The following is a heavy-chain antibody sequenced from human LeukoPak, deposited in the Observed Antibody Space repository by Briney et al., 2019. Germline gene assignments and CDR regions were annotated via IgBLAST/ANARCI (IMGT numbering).Heavy chain of an antibody. CDR2: ISWNSGSI. Sequence: GGSLRLSCAASGFTVSSNYMSWVRQAPGKGLEWVSGISWNSGSIGYADSVKGRFTISRDNAKNSLYLQMNSLRAEDTALYYCAKASSPPSSWQQQLVWSFDYWGQGTLVTVSS. J-gene: IGHJ4*02. CDR1: GFTVSSNY. CDR3: AKASSPPSSWQQQLVWSFDY. D-gene: IGHD6-13*01. V-gene: IGHV3-9*01.